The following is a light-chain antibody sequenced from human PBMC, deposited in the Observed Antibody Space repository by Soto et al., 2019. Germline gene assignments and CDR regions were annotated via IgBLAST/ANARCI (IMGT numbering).Light chain of an antibody. CDR1: QSVSSH. Sequence: EIVSTQSPSTVSLYPGERATLSCRASQSVSSHLAWYQQKPGQAPRLLIYGASSRATGIPDRLTGGGSGTDFILTVSRLEPEYFAVYNCQQYGSSPPWAFGQGTKVDIK. J-gene: IGKJ1*01. V-gene: IGKV3-20*01. CDR2: GAS. CDR3: QQYGSSPPWA.